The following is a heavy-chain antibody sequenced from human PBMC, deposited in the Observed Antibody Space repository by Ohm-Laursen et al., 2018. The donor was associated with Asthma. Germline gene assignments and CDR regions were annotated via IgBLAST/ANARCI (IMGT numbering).Heavy chain of an antibody. CDR2: ISSSSGSI. V-gene: IGHV3-21*01. J-gene: IGHJ4*02. Sequence: SLRLSCTASGFTFSRYSMNWVRQAPRQGLEWVSSISSSSGSINYADSVKGRFTISRDNAKNSLYLQMNSLRAEDTAVYYCARDSTNFDYWGLGTLVTVSS. CDR3: ARDSTNFDY. CDR1: GFTFSRYS.